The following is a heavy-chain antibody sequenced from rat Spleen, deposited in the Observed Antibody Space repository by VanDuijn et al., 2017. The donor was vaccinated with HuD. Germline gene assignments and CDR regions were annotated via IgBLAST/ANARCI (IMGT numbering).Heavy chain of an antibody. V-gene: IGHV5S13*01. CDR3: ARHRIIRGTGFDY. J-gene: IGHJ2*01. Sequence: EVQLVESGGGLVQPGRSLKLSCAASGFTFSNYGMAWVRQAPTKGLEWVSSINTDGGNTYYPDSVKGRFTVSRDNAENTVYLQMDSLRSEDTATYYCARHRIIRGTGFDYWGQGVMVTVSS. CDR1: GFTFSNYG. CDR2: INTDGGNT. D-gene: IGHD4-3*01.